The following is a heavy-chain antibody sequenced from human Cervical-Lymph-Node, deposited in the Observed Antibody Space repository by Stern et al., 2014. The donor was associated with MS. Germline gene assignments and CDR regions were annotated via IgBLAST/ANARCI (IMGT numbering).Heavy chain of an antibody. Sequence: ESGPALVKPTQTLTLTCTFSGFSLSTSGMCVSWIRQPPGKALEWLALIDWDDDKYYSTSLKTRLTISKDTSKNQVVLTMTNMDPVDTATYYCARASQFYGDYAFDYWGQGTLVTVSS. V-gene: IGHV2-70*01. CDR3: ARASQFYGDYAFDY. D-gene: IGHD4-17*01. J-gene: IGHJ4*02. CDR2: IDWDDDK. CDR1: GFSLSTSGMC.